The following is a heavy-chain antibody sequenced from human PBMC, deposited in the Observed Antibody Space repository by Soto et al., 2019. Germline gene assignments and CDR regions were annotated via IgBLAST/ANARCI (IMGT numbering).Heavy chain of an antibody. CDR3: ARGSNYDFWSGYYFGY. Sequence: PSETVSLTCTVSGGSISSGGYYWSWIRQHPGKGLEWIGYIYYSGSTYYNPSLKSRVTISVDTSKNQFSLKLSSVTAADTAVYYCARGSNYDFWSGYYFGYWGQGTLVTASS. J-gene: IGHJ4*02. CDR1: GGSISSGGYY. D-gene: IGHD3-3*01. V-gene: IGHV4-31*03. CDR2: IYYSGST.